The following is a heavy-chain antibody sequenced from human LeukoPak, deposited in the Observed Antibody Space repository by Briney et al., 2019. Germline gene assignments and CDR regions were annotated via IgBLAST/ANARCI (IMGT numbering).Heavy chain of an antibody. CDR1: GGSISSSSYY. CDR3: ASGTALLSDY. J-gene: IGHJ4*02. D-gene: IGHD3-10*01. Sequence: SETLSHTCTVSGGSISSSSYYWGWIRQPPGKGLEWIVSIYYSGSTYYNPSLKSRATISVHTSKNQFSLKLSSVTAADTAVYYCASGTALLSDYWGQGTLVTVSS. CDR2: IYYSGST. V-gene: IGHV4-39*01.